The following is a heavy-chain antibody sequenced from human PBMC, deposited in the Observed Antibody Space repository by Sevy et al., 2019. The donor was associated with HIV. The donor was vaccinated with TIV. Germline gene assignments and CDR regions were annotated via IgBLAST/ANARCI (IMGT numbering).Heavy chain of an antibody. J-gene: IGHJ4*02. CDR1: GNTLTQLS. V-gene: IGHV1-24*01. CDR2: FDPEDDER. D-gene: IGHD3-22*01. CDR3: ATTKDYYENSGDPFDY. Sequence: ASVKVSCKVSGNTLTQLSMHWVRQVPGKGLEWMGSFDPEDDERIYALKFQGRVTMTEDTSTDTAYMELSSLKSEDTAVYYCATTKDYYENSGDPFDYWGQGTLVTVSS.